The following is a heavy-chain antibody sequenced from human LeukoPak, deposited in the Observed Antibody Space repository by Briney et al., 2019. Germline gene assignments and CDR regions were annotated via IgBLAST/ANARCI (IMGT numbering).Heavy chain of an antibody. Sequence: GGSLRLSCAASGFTFSSYEMNWVRQAPGKGLEWVSYISSSGSTIYYADSVKGRFTISRDNAKNSLHLQMNSLRAEDTAVYYCARIPITIFGVVKFYFDYWGQGTLVTVSS. CDR1: GFTFSSYE. CDR3: ARIPITIFGVVKFYFDY. J-gene: IGHJ4*02. CDR2: ISSSGSTI. V-gene: IGHV3-48*03. D-gene: IGHD3-3*01.